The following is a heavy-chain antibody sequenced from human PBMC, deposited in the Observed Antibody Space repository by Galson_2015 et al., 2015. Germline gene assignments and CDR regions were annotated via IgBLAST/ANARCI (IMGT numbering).Heavy chain of an antibody. D-gene: IGHD3-22*01. CDR2: TYYRSKWYN. J-gene: IGHJ3*02. Sequence: CAISGDSVSSNSAAWNWIRQSPSRGLEWLGRTYYRSKWYNDYAVSVKSRITINPDTSKNQFSLKLSSVTAADTAVYYCARDHTPGNYYEPTGAFDISGQGTMVTVSS. CDR3: ARDHTPGNYYEPTGAFDI. CDR1: GDSVSSNSAA. V-gene: IGHV6-1*01.